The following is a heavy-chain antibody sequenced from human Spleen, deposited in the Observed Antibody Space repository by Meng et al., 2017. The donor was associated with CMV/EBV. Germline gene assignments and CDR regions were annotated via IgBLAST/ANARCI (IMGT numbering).Heavy chain of an antibody. V-gene: IGHV3-74*03. CDR2: INSDGSST. J-gene: IGHJ4*02. D-gene: IGHD3-10*01. CDR3: AGLRGAVNNVDY. Sequence: EVQLVESGGGVVQPGGSLRLSCAASGFTISTYWMHWVRQAPGKGLVWVSNINSDGSSTMYAESVKGRFTISRDNGKNTLYLQMHSLRTEDTAVYYCAGLRGAVNNVDYWGQGTLVTVSS. CDR1: GFTISTYW.